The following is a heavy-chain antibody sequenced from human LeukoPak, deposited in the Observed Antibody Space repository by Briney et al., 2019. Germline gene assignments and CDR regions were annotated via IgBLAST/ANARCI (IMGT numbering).Heavy chain of an antibody. CDR1: GYSISSGYY. D-gene: IGHD2-15*01. J-gene: IGHJ5*02. V-gene: IGHV4-38-2*02. CDR2: IYHSGST. Sequence: NPSETLSLTCTVSGYSISSGYYWGWIRQPPGKGLEWIGSIYHSGSTYYNPSLKSRVTISVDTSKNQFSLKLSSVTAADTAVYYCTTDLGGYCSSSSCYTGLNWFDPWGQGTLVTVSS. CDR3: TTDLGGYCSSSSCYTGLNWFDP.